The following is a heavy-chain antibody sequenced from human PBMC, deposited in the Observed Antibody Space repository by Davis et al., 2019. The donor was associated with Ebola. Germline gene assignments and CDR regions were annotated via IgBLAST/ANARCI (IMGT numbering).Heavy chain of an antibody. D-gene: IGHD3-16*01. V-gene: IGHV5-10-1*01. CDR3: ARRAAVAYDHVWGISRHDAFDI. CDR2: IDPSDSYT. J-gene: IGHJ3*02. CDR1: GYSFTSYW. Sequence: KVSCKGSGYSFTSYWISWVRQMPGKGLEWMGRIDPSDSYTNYSPSFQGHVPISADKSIATAYLQWSSLKASDTAMYYCARRAAVAYDHVWGISRHDAFDIWGQGTMVTVSS.